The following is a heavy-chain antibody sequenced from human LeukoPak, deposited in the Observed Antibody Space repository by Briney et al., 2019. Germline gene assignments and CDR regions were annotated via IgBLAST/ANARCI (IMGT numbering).Heavy chain of an antibody. CDR3: ARAGLRLRGTAMYGY. V-gene: IGHV1-46*01. Sequence: ASVKVSCKASGYTFTSYYMHWVRQAPGQGLEWMGIINPSGGSTSYAQKFQGRVTMTRDTSTSTVYMELSSLRSEDTAVYYCARAGLRLRGTAMYGYWGQGTLVTVSS. CDR1: GYTFTSYY. CDR2: INPSGGST. J-gene: IGHJ4*02. D-gene: IGHD5-18*01.